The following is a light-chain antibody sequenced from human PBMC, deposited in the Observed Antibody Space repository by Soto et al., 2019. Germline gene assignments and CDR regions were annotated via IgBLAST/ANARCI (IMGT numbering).Light chain of an antibody. J-gene: IGKJ1*01. Sequence: EIVLTQSPGTLSLSPGERATLSCRASQSVSSSYLAWYQQKPGQAPRLLIYGASNRATGIPDRFSGSGSGTDFTLTINRLEPEDFAIYYCQQYSSTPWTFGQGTEV. CDR1: QSVSSSY. CDR2: GAS. V-gene: IGKV3-20*01. CDR3: QQYSSTPWT.